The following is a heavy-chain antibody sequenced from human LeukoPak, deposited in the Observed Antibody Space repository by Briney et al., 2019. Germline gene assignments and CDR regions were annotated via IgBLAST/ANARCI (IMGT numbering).Heavy chain of an antibody. CDR3: ARHDKRIVGVSFAFDI. CDR2: IHPGDSDT. Sequence: PGESLKISCQGSGYTFVNYWIGWVRQTPGKGLEWMGIIHPGDSDTRYSPSFQGQVTISADKSISTAYLQWSSLKASDTAMYYCARHDKRIVGVSFAFDIWGQGTMVTVSS. V-gene: IGHV5-51*01. CDR1: GYTFVNYW. J-gene: IGHJ3*02. D-gene: IGHD1-26*01.